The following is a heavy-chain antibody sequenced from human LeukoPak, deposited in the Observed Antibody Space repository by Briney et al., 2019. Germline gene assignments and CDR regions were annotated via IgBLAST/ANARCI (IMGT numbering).Heavy chain of an antibody. CDR3: ARRTSNPVGAIDY. V-gene: IGHV4-39*01. CDR1: GGSISISNYY. D-gene: IGHD1-26*01. CDR2: ISYSGT. Sequence: SETLSLTCTVSGGSISISNYYWGWIRQPPGRGLEWIGSISYSGTYYNPSLKSRLTISVDTSKNHFSLNLRSVTAADTAVYYCARRTSNPVGAIDYCGQGTLVTVSS. J-gene: IGHJ4*02.